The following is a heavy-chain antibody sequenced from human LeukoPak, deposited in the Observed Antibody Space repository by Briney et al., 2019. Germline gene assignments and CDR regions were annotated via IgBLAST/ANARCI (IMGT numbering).Heavy chain of an antibody. V-gene: IGHV4-39*01. CDR2: IYYSGST. D-gene: IGHD2-2*02. CDR3: ARELYCSSTSCYKTFDI. Sequence: SETLSLTCTVSGGSISSSSYYWGWIRQPPGKGLEWIGSIYYSGSTYYNPSLKSRVTISVDTSKNQFSLKLSSVTAADTAVYYCARELYCSSTSCYKTFDIWGQGTMVTVSS. J-gene: IGHJ3*02. CDR1: GGSISSSSYY.